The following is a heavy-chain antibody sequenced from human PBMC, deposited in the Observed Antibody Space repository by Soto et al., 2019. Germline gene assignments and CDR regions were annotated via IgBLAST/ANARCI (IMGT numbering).Heavy chain of an antibody. J-gene: IGHJ1*01. CDR2: IYYSGST. Sequence: SETLSLTCAVSGGSISSGGYSWSWIRQPPGEGLEWIRHIYYSGSTYYSPSLKNRVTISVDRSKNQFSLKRNSGTAADTAVYYCARGFCSSAICYEYFQHWGQGTLVTVYS. V-gene: IGHV4-30-2*01. D-gene: IGHD2-2*01. CDR3: ARGFCSSAICYEYFQH. CDR1: GGSISSGGYS.